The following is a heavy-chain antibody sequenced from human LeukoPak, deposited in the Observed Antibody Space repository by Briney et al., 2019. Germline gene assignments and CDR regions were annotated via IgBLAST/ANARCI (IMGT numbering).Heavy chain of an antibody. Sequence: GGSLRLPCAASGFTFSSYAMHWVRQAPGKGLEYVSAISSNGGSTYYANSVKGRFTISRDNSKNTLYLQMGSLRAEDMAVYYYARDRNYYYGSGSYYSPLGYWGQGTLVTVSS. D-gene: IGHD3-10*01. CDR2: ISSNGGST. J-gene: IGHJ4*02. CDR3: ARDRNYYYGSGSYYSPLGY. CDR1: GFTFSSYA. V-gene: IGHV3-64*01.